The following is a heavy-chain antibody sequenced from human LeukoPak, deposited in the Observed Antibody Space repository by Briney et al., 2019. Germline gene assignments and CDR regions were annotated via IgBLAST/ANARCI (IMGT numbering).Heavy chain of an antibody. CDR2: IYYSGST. D-gene: IGHD5-24*01. J-gene: IGHJ5*02. CDR3: ARGRSMAAGAS. V-gene: IGHV4-39*07. CDR1: GASVSSNDHY. Sequence: PSETLSLTCTVSGASVSSNDHYCGWIRQPPGKGLEWIGSIYYSGSTYYNPSLKSRVTTSVDTSKNQFSLELRSVTAADTAVYYCARGRSMAAGASWGQGTLVTVSS.